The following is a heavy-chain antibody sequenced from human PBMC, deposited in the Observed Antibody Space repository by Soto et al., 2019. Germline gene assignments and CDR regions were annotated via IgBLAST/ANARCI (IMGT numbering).Heavy chain of an antibody. V-gene: IGHV1-18*01. J-gene: IGHJ6*03. CDR3: AKDLHPHGYYHYHIAF. CDR1: GYTFTSYG. CDR2: ISAYNGNT. D-gene: IGHD4-17*01. Sequence: ASVKVSCKASGYTFTSYGISWVRQAPGQGLEWMGWISAYNGNTNYAQKLQGRVTMTTDTSTSTAYMELRSLRSDDTAVYYCAKDLHPHGYYHYHIAFWAKGTTVTGSS.